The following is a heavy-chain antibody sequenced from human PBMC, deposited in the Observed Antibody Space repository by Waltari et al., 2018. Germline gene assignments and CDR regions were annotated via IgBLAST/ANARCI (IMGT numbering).Heavy chain of an antibody. D-gene: IGHD6-19*01. CDR1: GGSINIYY. V-gene: IGHV4-59*08. Sequence: KPSETLSLTCTVSGGSINIYYWSWIRQPPGKGLEWIGYVYYTGNTIYNPSLESRVTLSADTSKNQVSLRLRSVTAADTAVYYCARGMSSVWYGPFDYWGQGTLVTVSS. CDR3: ARGMSSVWYGPFDY. J-gene: IGHJ4*02. CDR2: VYYTGNT.